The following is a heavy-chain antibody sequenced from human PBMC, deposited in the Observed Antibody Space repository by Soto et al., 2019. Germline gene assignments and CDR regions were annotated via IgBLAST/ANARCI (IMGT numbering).Heavy chain of an antibody. Sequence: AGCLKLSRAAAGETFSSHAMSWVRQAPGKGLEWVSAISGSGGSTYYADSVKGRFTISRDNSKNTLYLQMNSLRAEDTAVYYCAKDFGPPQKGPRFLEWLLPNWFDPWGQGTLVTVSS. CDR1: GETFSSHA. CDR3: AKDFGPPQKGPRFLEWLLPNWFDP. CDR2: ISGSGGST. D-gene: IGHD3-3*01. V-gene: IGHV3-23*01. J-gene: IGHJ5*02.